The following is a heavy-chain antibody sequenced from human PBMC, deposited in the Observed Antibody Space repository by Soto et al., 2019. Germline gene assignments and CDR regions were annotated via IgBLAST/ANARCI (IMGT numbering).Heavy chain of an antibody. CDR2: IFTRDSET. D-gene: IGHD3-10*01. CDR1: GHLFSNHW. CDR3: ARGYFDSGHGYDL. J-gene: IGHJ5*02. Sequence: GESLKISCKGPGHLFSNHWICCCLQTPGKGLEWMGLIFTRDSETKTSPSFQGHVSFSVDNSINTVYLQWTSLKTTDTGIYFCARGYFDSGHGYDLWGQGTLVTVSS. V-gene: IGHV5-51*03.